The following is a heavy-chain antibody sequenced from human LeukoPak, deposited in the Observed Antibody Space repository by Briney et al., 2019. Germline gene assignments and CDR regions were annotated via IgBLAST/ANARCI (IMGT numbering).Heavy chain of an antibody. V-gene: IGHV3-23*01. CDR3: AKDPYDSSGYYRYYFDY. Sequence: QPGGSLRLSCAASGFTFSSYAMSWVRQAPGKGLEWVSAISGSGGSTYYADSVKGRFTISRDNSKSTLYLQMNSLRAEDTAVYYCAKDPYDSSGYYRYYFDYWGQGTLVTVSS. CDR1: GFTFSSYA. CDR2: ISGSGGST. D-gene: IGHD3-22*01. J-gene: IGHJ4*02.